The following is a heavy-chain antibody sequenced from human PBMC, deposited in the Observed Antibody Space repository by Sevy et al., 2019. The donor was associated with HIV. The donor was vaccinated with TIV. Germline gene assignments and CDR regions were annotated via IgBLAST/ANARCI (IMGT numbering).Heavy chain of an antibody. D-gene: IGHD6-6*01. CDR3: ARHLRASLAADDAFDI. Sequence: GESLKISCKGSGYSFTSYWIGWVRQMPGKGLEWMGIIYPGDSDTRYSPSFQGQVTISADKSTSTAYLQWSSLKASDTAMYYCARHLRASLAADDAFDIWGQGTMVTVSS. J-gene: IGHJ3*02. V-gene: IGHV5-51*01. CDR2: IYPGDSDT. CDR1: GYSFTSYW.